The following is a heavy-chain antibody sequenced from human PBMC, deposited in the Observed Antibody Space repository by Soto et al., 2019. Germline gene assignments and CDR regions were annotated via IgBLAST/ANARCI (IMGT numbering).Heavy chain of an antibody. J-gene: IGHJ4*02. CDR2: IRSKSNSYVT. V-gene: IGHV3-73*02. CDR3: TRSVTGITAHFDY. Sequence: EVQLVESGGGLVQPGGSLKLSCAASGFTFSASAMHWVRQASGKRLEWVGRIRSKSNSYVTAYAASVKGRFTVSRDDSKNTASLQMISLKTEDTAVYYCTRSVTGITAHFDYWGLGTLVTVSS. D-gene: IGHD5-18*01. CDR1: GFTFSASA.